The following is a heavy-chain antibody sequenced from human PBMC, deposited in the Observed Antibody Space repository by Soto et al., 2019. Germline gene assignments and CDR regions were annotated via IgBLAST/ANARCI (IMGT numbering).Heavy chain of an antibody. V-gene: IGHV4-39*01. CDR1: GGSISSSSYY. Sequence: SETLSLTCTVSGGSISSSSYYWGWIRQPPGKGLEWIGSIYYSGSTYYNPSLKSRFTISVDTSKNQFSLKLSSVTAADTAVYYCARQYPGAVIDYWGQGTLVTVSS. J-gene: IGHJ4*02. CDR2: IYYSGST. CDR3: ARQYPGAVIDY. D-gene: IGHD3-3*01.